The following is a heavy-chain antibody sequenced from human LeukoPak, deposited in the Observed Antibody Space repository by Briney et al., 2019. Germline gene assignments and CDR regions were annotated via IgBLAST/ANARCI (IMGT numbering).Heavy chain of an antibody. CDR2: IRNGGSSK. Sequence: GGSLRLSCAASGFTFSSYAMTWVRQAPGKGLEWVSTIRNGGSSKYYADSVKGRFTISRDNSKNTVYLQMNSLRAEDTAVYYCAKDRWGTGGSGGGDYWGQGTLVTVSS. CDR1: GFTFSSYA. D-gene: IGHD2-15*01. V-gene: IGHV3-23*01. CDR3: AKDRWGTGGSGGGDY. J-gene: IGHJ4*02.